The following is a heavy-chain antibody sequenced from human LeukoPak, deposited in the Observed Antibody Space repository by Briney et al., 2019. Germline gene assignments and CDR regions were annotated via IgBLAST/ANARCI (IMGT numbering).Heavy chain of an antibody. V-gene: IGHV3-53*01. CDR2: IYSGGTT. CDR1: GXTVSSNY. CDR3: AKGVGTNKGGYYFDY. D-gene: IGHD1-26*01. Sequence: TGGSLRLSCAASGXTVSSNYMSWVRQAPGKGLEWVSVIYSGGTTYYADSVKGRFTISRDNSKNTLYVQMNSLRAEDTAVYYCAKGVGTNKGGYYFDYWGQGTPVTVSS. J-gene: IGHJ4*02.